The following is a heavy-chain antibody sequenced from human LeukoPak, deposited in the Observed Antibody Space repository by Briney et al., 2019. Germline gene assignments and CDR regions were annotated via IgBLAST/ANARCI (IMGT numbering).Heavy chain of an antibody. CDR2: INHSGST. V-gene: IGHV4-34*01. Sequence: SETLSLTCAVYGGSFSGYYWSWIRQPPGKGLEWIGEINHSGSTNYNPSLKSRVTISVDTSKNQFSLKLSSVTAADTAVYYCARRVLLWFGDAYNWFDPWGQGTLVTVSS. D-gene: IGHD3-10*01. CDR3: ARRVLLWFGDAYNWFDP. CDR1: GGSFSGYY. J-gene: IGHJ5*02.